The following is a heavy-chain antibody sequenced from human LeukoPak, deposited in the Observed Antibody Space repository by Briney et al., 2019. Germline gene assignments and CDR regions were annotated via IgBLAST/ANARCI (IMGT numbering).Heavy chain of an antibody. Sequence: ASVKVSCKASGGTFSSHAISWVRQAPGQGLEWMGWISAYNGNTNYAQKLQGRVTMTTDTSTSTAYMELRSLRSDDTAVYYCARWLRRGFGFDYWGQGTLVTVSS. CDR2: ISAYNGNT. CDR1: GGTFSSHA. D-gene: IGHD5-12*01. CDR3: ARWLRRGFGFDY. J-gene: IGHJ4*02. V-gene: IGHV1-18*01.